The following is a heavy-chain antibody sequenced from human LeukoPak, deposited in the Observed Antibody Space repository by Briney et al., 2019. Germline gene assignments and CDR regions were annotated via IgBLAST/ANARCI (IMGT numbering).Heavy chain of an antibody. V-gene: IGHV4-39*01. CDR2: IYYSGNT. D-gene: IGHD2/OR15-2a*01. J-gene: IGHJ4*02. CDR3: ARSGRIPGLSPGYFDY. CDR1: GSSISSSSYY. Sequence: SETLSLTCTVSGSSISSSSYYWGWIRQPPGKGLEWIGSIYYSGNTYYNPSLKSRVTISVDTSKNQFSLKVNSVTAADTAVYYCARSGRIPGLSPGYFDYWGQGTLVTVSS.